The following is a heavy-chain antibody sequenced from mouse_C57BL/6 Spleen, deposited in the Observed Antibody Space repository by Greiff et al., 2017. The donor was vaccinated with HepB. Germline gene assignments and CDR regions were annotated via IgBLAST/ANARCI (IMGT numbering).Heavy chain of an antibody. CDR3: ARLRLPGAY. Sequence: VQLQQPGAELVMPGASVKLSCKASGYTFTSYWMHWVKQRPGQGLEWIGEIDPSDSYTNYNQKFKGKSTLTVDKSSSTAYMQLSSLTSEDSAVYYCARLRLPGAYWGQGTLVTVSA. J-gene: IGHJ3*01. D-gene: IGHD2-1*01. CDR2: IDPSDSYT. CDR1: GYTFTSYW. V-gene: IGHV1-69*01.